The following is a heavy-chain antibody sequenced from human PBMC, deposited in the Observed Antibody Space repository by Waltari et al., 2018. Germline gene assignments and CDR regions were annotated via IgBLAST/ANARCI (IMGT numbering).Heavy chain of an antibody. J-gene: IGHJ4*02. V-gene: IGHV3-33*06. CDR1: GFTFSTYG. CDR2: IWYDGSIK. D-gene: IGHD7-27*01. Sequence: QVQLVESGGGVVQPGRSLRLSCAASGFTFSTYGMHWVRQAPGKGLEWVAVIWYDGSIKYYADSVKGRFTISRDNSRNTLYLQMNSLRAEDTAVYYCAKERDSGNTGGNFDYWGQGTLVIVSS. CDR3: AKERDSGNTGGNFDY.